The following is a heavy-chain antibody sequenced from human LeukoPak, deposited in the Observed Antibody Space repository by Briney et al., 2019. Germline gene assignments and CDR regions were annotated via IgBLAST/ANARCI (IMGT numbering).Heavy chain of an antibody. CDR1: GFTFSTYA. CDR2: INWNGGST. V-gene: IGHV3-20*01. J-gene: IGHJ6*02. CDR3: ARGRYSSGWYASSYYYGMDV. Sequence: GGSLRLSCAVSGFTFSTYAMTWVRQAPGKGLEWVSGINWNGGSTGYADSVKGRFTISRDNAKNSLYLQMNSLRAEDTALYHCARGRYSSGWYASSYYYGMDVWGQGTTVTVSS. D-gene: IGHD6-19*01.